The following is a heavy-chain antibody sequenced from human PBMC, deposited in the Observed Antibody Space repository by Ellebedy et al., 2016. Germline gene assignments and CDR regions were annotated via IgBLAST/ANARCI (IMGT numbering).Heavy chain of an antibody. CDR2: INHSGST. CDR3: ARSTSMEVFDY. Sequence: SETLSLTCAVYGGSFSGYYWSWIRQPPGKGLECIGEINHSGSTNYNPSLKSRVPISIDTSKNQFSLKLSSVTAADTAVYYCARSTSMEVFDYWGQGILVTVSS. V-gene: IGHV4-34*01. CDR1: GGSFSGYY. D-gene: IGHD5-18*01. J-gene: IGHJ4*02.